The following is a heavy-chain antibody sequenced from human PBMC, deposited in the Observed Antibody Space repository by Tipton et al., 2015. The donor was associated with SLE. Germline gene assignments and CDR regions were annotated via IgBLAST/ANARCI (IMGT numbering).Heavy chain of an antibody. V-gene: IGHV4-4*02. CDR3: ARKRLDGYPPFDY. CDR2: IYHSGTT. D-gene: IGHD5-24*01. J-gene: IGHJ4*02. CDR1: GGSITDNYW. Sequence: TLSLTCAVSGGSITDNYWWSWVRQSPEKGLEWIGEIYHSGTTKYNPSLVSRVTMSVDTSKNQFSLKLISMTASDTALYYCARKRLDGYPPFDYWGPGAFVAVSS.